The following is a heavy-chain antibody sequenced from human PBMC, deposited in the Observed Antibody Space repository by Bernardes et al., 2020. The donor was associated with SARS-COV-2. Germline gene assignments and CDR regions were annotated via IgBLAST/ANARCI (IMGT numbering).Heavy chain of an antibody. CDR2: NSAYNGDT. Sequence: ASVKVSCKASGYTFNSYGITWVRQVPGQGLEWKGWNSAYNGDTEYAQKVQGRVTMTTDTATSTAYMELKSLRSDDTAVYYCARDRRLVKDYYGTYYFDYWGQGTLVTVSS. D-gene: IGHD3-10*01. V-gene: IGHV1-18*01. CDR1: GYTFNSYG. J-gene: IGHJ4*02. CDR3: ARDRRLVKDYYGTYYFDY.